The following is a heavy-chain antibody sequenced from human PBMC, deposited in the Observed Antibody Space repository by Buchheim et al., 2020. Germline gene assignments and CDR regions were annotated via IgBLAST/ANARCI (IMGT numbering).Heavy chain of an antibody. CDR3: ARDSGTTLLYYYYYGMDV. D-gene: IGHD1-7*01. J-gene: IGHJ6*02. V-gene: IGHV3-30*04. CDR2: ISYDGSNK. CDR1: GFTFSSYA. Sequence: QVQLVESGGGVVQPGRSLRLSCAASGFTFSSYAMHWVRQAPGTGLEWVAVISYDGSNKYYADSVKGRFTISRDNSKHNLYLQMNSLRAEDTAVYYCARDSGTTLLYYYYYGMDVWGQGTT.